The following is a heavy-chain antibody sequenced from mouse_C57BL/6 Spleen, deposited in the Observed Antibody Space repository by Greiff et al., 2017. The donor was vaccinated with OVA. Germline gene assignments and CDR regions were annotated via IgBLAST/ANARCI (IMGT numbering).Heavy chain of an antibody. Sequence: EVKLVESGGGLVKPGGSLKLSCAASGFTFSSYTMSWVRQTPEKRLEWVATISGGGGNTYYPDSVKGRFTISRDNAKNTLYLQMSSLRSEDTALYYCARRELGVFDYWGQGTTLTVSS. CDR2: ISGGGGNT. CDR3: ARRELGVFDY. D-gene: IGHD4-1*01. J-gene: IGHJ2*01. V-gene: IGHV5-9*01. CDR1: GFTFSSYT.